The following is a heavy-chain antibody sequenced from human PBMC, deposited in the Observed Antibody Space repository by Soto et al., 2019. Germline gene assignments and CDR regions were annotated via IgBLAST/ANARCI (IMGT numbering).Heavy chain of an antibody. CDR1: GYSFTSYW. D-gene: IGHD3-16*01. CDR3: ARHAYDYVWGTHPEWADY. Sequence: PGESLKISCKGSGYSFTSYWISWVRQMPGKGLEWMGRIDPSDSYTNYSPSFQGHVTISADKSISIAYLQWSSLKASDTAMYYCARHAYDYVWGTHPEWADYWGQGTLVTVSS. J-gene: IGHJ4*02. V-gene: IGHV5-10-1*01. CDR2: IDPSDSYT.